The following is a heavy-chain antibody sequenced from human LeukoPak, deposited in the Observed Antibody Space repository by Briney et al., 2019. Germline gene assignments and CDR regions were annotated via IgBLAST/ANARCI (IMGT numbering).Heavy chain of an antibody. J-gene: IGHJ4*02. CDR3: ARVKGNGYYYAFDY. CDR2: IYYSGST. D-gene: IGHD3-22*01. V-gene: IGHV4-59*01. CDR1: GGSINSYY. Sequence: SETLSLTCTVSGGSINSYYWSWIRQPPGKGLEWIGYIYYSGSTKYNPSLKSRVTISVDTSKNQFSLKLSSVTTADTAAYYCARVKGNGYYYAFDYWGQGTLVTVSS.